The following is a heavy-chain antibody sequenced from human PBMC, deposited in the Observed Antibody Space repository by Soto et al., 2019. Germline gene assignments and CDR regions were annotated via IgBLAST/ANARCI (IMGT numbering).Heavy chain of an antibody. Sequence: GGSLRLSCAASGFTFGASAPQWACQAPGKGREGVSGVNWNGGSTGYADSVKGRVTISRDNAKNSLYLQMTSLRAEDTAVYYCASGHYDSSGSLGYWGQGTLVTVSS. CDR2: VNWNGGST. D-gene: IGHD3-22*01. CDR3: ASGHYDSSGSLGY. CDR1: GFTFGASA. J-gene: IGHJ4*02. V-gene: IGHV3-20*04.